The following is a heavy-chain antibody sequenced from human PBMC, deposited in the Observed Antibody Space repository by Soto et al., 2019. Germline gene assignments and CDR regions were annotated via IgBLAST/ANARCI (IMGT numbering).Heavy chain of an antibody. CDR1: GFTFSDYA. CDR3: ATWHLQEHAYDV. J-gene: IGHJ3*01. Sequence: EVQLLESGGGLAHPGESLRLSCAASGFTFSDYAMSWVRQAPGKGLEWVSAISGSGGTTYYADSVKGRFTTSGDSSRTIVYLQMNGLRPEDTAVYYCATWHLQEHAYDVWGQGTTVTVSS. D-gene: IGHD4-4*01. V-gene: IGHV3-23*01. CDR2: ISGSGGTT.